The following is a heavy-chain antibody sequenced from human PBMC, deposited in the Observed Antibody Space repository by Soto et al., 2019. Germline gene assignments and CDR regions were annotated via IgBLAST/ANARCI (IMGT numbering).Heavy chain of an antibody. J-gene: IGHJ4*02. CDR2: ISYDGSNK. CDR1: GFTFSSYA. Sequence: RLSCAASGFTFSSYAMHWVRQAPGKGLEWVAVISYDGSNKYYADSVKGRFTISRDNSKNTLYLQMNSLRAEDTAVYYCARDRGSGHGNFDYWGQGTLVTVSS. CDR3: ARDRGSGHGNFDY. V-gene: IGHV3-30-3*01. D-gene: IGHD6-19*01.